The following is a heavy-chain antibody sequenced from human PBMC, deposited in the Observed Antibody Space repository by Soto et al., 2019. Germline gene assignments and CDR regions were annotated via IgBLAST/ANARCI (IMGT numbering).Heavy chain of an antibody. D-gene: IGHD3-10*01. CDR2: INHSGST. CDR3: ARVVGSSGDYFDY. Sequence: SETMSLTCAVYGGSFCGHYWSWIRQPPGKGLEWIGEINHSGSTNYNPSLKSRVTISVDTSKNQFSLKLSSVTAADTAVYYCARVVGSSGDYFDYWGQGTLVTVSS. J-gene: IGHJ4*02. CDR1: GGSFCGHY. V-gene: IGHV4-34*01.